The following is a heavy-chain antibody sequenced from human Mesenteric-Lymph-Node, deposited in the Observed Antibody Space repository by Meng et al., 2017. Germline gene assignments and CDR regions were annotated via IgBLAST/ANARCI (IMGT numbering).Heavy chain of an antibody. J-gene: IGHJ4*02. CDR2: MSTSGGT. CDR1: GDSISGYY. D-gene: IGHD3-22*01. Sequence: SEILSFTFTAAGDSISGYYWSWVRQSAGQGLEWIGRMSTSGGTYYNPSLKSRVTMSVDTSKNQFSLELRSVTAADTAVYYCARESRLLLNYWGQGTLVTVSS. CDR3: ARESRLLLNY. V-gene: IGHV4-4*07.